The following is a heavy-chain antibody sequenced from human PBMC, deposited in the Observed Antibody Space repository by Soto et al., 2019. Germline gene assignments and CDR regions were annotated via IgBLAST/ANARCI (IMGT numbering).Heavy chain of an antibody. CDR3: AKPPAYGDALFDS. CDR2: ILGSDDST. V-gene: IGHV3-23*01. D-gene: IGHD4-17*01. Sequence: GGSLRLSCAGSGFTFTNYAMNWVRQAPGKGLEWVSTILGSDDSTYYADSVKGRFTISRDNSRNTLYLQMKSLRAEDTAVYYCAKPPAYGDALFDSWGQGTLVTVSS. J-gene: IGHJ4*02. CDR1: GFTFTNYA.